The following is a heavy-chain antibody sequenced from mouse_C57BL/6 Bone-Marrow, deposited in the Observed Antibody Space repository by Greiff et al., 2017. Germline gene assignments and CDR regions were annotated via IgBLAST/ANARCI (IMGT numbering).Heavy chain of an antibody. Sequence: VQVVESGGGLVKPGGSLKLSCAASGFTFSSYAMSWVRQTPEKRLEWVATISDGGSYTYYPDNVKGRFTISRDNAKNNLYLQMSHLKSEDTAMYYCARVELRSYYYAMDYWGQGTSVTVSS. V-gene: IGHV5-4*01. J-gene: IGHJ4*01. CDR3: ARVELRSYYYAMDY. D-gene: IGHD1-1*01. CDR1: GFTFSSYA. CDR2: ISDGGSYT.